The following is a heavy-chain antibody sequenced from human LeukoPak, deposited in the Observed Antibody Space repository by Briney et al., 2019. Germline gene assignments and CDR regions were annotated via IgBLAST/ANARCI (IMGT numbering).Heavy chain of an antibody. CDR3: ARVTAAAGPGGY. V-gene: IGHV3-30-3*01. J-gene: IGHJ4*02. Sequence: GGSLRPSCAASGFTFSSYAMHWVRQASGKGLEWVAVISYDGSNKYYADSVKGRFTISRDNSKNTLYLQMNSLRAEDTAVYYCARVTAAAGPGGYWGQGTLVTVSS. CDR1: GFTFSSYA. CDR2: ISYDGSNK. D-gene: IGHD6-13*01.